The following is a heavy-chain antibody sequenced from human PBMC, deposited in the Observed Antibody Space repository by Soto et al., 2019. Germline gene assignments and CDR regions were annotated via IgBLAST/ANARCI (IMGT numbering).Heavy chain of an antibody. J-gene: IGHJ4*02. CDR3: ARGGHVVVVTAALDY. D-gene: IGHD2-21*02. CDR1: GDTFTDYY. V-gene: IGHV1-46*01. CDR2: VNPSGGHT. Sequence: QVQLMQSGAEVKKPGASVKVSCKASGDTFTDYYIHWVRQAPGQGLEWMGTVNPSGGHTTYAQHSRGRVLMTRETSTSTLYMELTSLTSDDTAIYYCARGGHVVVVTAALDYWGQGTMVTVSS.